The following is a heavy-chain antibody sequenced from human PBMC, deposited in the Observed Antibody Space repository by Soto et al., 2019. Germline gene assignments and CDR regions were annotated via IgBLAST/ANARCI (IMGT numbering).Heavy chain of an antibody. V-gene: IGHV5-51*01. D-gene: IGHD4-17*01. J-gene: IGHJ4*02. CDR2: TFPGGSDT. CDR3: ATQMGIHGDSRYFDY. Sequence: GESLKISCKGSGYSFNNYWIAWVRQMPGKGLEWMGITFPGGSDTVYSPSFQGQVTISVDRSINTAYLQRSGLKASDTAMYYCATQMGIHGDSRYFDYWGQGTLVTVSS. CDR1: GYSFNNYW.